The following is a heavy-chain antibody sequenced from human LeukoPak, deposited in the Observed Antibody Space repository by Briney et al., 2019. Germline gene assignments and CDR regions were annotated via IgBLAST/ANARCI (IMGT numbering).Heavy chain of an antibody. Sequence: PSETLSLTCTVSGGSINSYYWSWIRQPAGKGLEWIGRIYTSGSTNYKPSLKSRVTMSVDTSKNQFSLKLSSVTAADTAVYYCARVGEKLSYYYFDYWSQGTLVTVSS. V-gene: IGHV4-4*07. CDR1: GGSINSYY. J-gene: IGHJ4*02. D-gene: IGHD2-21*01. CDR3: ARVGEKLSYYYFDY. CDR2: IYTSGST.